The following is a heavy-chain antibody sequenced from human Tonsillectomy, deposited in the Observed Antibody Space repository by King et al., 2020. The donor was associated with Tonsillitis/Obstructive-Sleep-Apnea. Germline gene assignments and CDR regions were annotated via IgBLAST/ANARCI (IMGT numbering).Heavy chain of an antibody. Sequence: VQLVESGGGVVQPGRSLRLSCVGSGFTFHMHWFRQAPGTGLEWVAVISYDGNNKYYADSVKGRFTISRDNSKNTLYLQINSLRPEDTAVYYCARAKQAGSGYDFLFDSWGQGTLVTVSS. J-gene: IGHJ4*02. D-gene: IGHD5-12*01. CDR1: GFTFH. CDR3: ARAKQAGSGYDFLFDS. V-gene: IGHV3-30*01. CDR2: ISYDGNNK.